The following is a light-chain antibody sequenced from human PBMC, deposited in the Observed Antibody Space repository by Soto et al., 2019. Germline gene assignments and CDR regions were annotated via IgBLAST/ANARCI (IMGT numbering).Light chain of an antibody. Sequence: EIVLTQSPGTLSLSPGERATLSCRASQSISSSYIAWYQQNPGQTPRLLIHGASNRATGIPDRFSGSGSGTDFTLTISRLEPEDFALYFCQQYGRSPQFTFGQGTKVEIK. V-gene: IGKV3-20*01. CDR3: QQYGRSPQFT. CDR1: QSISSSY. CDR2: GAS. J-gene: IGKJ2*01.